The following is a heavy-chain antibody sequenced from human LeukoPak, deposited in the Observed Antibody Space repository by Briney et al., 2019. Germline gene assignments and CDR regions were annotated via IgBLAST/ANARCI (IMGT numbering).Heavy chain of an antibody. Sequence: SETLSLTCTVSGGSISSYYWMWIPQPPGKGLEWIGYIYDSGRTKYNASLKSRIIISVDTSKNQFSLKLSSVTAADTAIYYCARAGERGYNGYDDAFDIWGEGTMVTVSS. D-gene: IGHD5-12*01. J-gene: IGHJ3*02. CDR2: IYDSGRT. V-gene: IGHV4-59*01. CDR3: ARAGERGYNGYDDAFDI. CDR1: GGSISSYY.